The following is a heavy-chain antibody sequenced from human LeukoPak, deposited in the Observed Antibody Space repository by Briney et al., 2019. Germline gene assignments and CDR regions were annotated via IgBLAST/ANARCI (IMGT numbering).Heavy chain of an antibody. CDR3: ARGLGYCTSTTCLLPFDY. CDR2: IYSGGST. V-gene: IGHV3-53*01. Sequence: GGSLRLSCAASGFTVSTYYMTWVRQAPGKGLGCVSVIYSGGSTYYADSVKGRFTVSRDNSKNTLYLQMNSLRAEDTAMYYCARGLGYCTSTTCLLPFDYWGQGTLVTVSS. CDR1: GFTVSTYY. J-gene: IGHJ4*02. D-gene: IGHD2-2*01.